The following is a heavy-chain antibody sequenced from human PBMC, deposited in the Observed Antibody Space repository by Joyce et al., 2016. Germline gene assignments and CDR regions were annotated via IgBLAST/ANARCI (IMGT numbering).Heavy chain of an antibody. CDR3: TRSLPHGDGDKRATDI. CDR1: GYSFTNYA. J-gene: IGHJ4*02. CDR2: IHAGSGVT. V-gene: IGHV1-3*05. D-gene: IGHD7-27*01. Sequence: QVLLVQSGPAQKEPGASMTLSCKPSGYSFTNYALNWVRQAPGQGLEWMGRIHAGSGVTMFSQEFYDRVSITTDTSASTVYMEMRGLTTADTATYYCTRSLPHGDGDKRATDIWGQGTLVTVSS.